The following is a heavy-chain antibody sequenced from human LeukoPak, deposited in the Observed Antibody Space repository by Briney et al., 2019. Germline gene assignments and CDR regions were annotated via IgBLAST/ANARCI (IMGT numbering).Heavy chain of an antibody. J-gene: IGHJ1*01. V-gene: IGHV1-46*01. CDR2: INPSDGST. D-gene: IGHD2-15*01. CDR1: GYTFTGYY. Sequence: ASVKVSCKASGYTFTGYYMHWVRQAPGQGLEWMGIINPSDGSTSYAQKFQGRVTMTRDTSTSTVYMELRSLRSEDTAVYYCASPGYCSGSSCYSGYFQHWGQGTLVTVSS. CDR3: ASPGYCSGSSCYSGYFQH.